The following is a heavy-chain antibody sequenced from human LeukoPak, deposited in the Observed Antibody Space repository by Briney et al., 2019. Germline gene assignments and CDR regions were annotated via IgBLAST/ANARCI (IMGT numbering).Heavy chain of an antibody. CDR1: SFSISSYY. D-gene: IGHD2-2*01. J-gene: IGHJ1*01. Sequence: PSETLSLTCTGYSFSISSYYWSWIRQPPGKGLEWMGYIYYSGSTNYNPSLKSRVTISVNTSKNHFSLKLSPVTAAETGVYYCARSRSRCSSTICLLFQHWGQGTLVTVPS. V-gene: IGHV4-59*12. CDR3: ARSRSRCSSTICLLFQH. CDR2: IYYSGST.